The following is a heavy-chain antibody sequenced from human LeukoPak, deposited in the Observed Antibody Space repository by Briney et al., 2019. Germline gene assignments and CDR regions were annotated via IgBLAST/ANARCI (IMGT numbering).Heavy chain of an antibody. Sequence: PSETLSLTCTVSGGSISSSSYYWGWIRQPPGKGLEWIGSIYYSGSTYYNPSLKSRVTISVDTSKNQFSLKLSSVTAADTAVYYCARSSGIAAAHKYWGQGTLVTVSS. CDR2: IYYSGST. CDR3: ARSSGIAAAHKY. D-gene: IGHD6-13*01. CDR1: GGSISSSSYY. V-gene: IGHV4-39*01. J-gene: IGHJ4*02.